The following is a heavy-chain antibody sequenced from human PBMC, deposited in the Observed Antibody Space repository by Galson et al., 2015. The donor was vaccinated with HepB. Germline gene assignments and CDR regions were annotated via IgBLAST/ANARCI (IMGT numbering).Heavy chain of an antibody. CDR3: ARHGGRGSGWRLIDY. CDR1: GSSFTSYW. V-gene: IGHV5-51*01. J-gene: IGHJ4*02. CDR2: IYPGDSDI. D-gene: IGHD6-19*01. Sequence: QSGAEVKKPGESLKISCKGSGSSFTSYWIGWVRQVPGKGLEWMGIIYPGDSDIRYSPSFEGQVTISADKSIITAYLQWSSLKASDTAMYYCARHGGRGSGWRLIDYWGQGTLVTVSS.